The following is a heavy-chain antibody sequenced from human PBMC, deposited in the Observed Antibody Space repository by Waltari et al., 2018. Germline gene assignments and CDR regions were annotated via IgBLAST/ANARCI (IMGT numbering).Heavy chain of an antibody. CDR3: SRSPAGYSRSDY. CDR1: GFAFSSSW. CDR2: IDDDGSGT. Sequence: EVRLEESGVGLVQPGGSLILSCAASGFAFSSSWMHWVRQAPGKGLVGVSRIDDDGSGTTYADSVMGRFTISRDNAKNTVYLEMNSLRAEDTAVYYCSRSPAGYSRSDYWGQGTLVTVSS. D-gene: IGHD5-18*01. J-gene: IGHJ4*02. V-gene: IGHV3-74*01.